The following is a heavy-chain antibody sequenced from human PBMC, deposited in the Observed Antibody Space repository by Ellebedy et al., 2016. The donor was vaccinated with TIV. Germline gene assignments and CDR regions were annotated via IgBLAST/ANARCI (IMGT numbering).Heavy chain of an antibody. CDR3: SAGTGKTDFDY. CDR1: GFSFSSYW. CDR2: ISHDGSTK. J-gene: IGHJ4*02. D-gene: IGHD7-27*01. Sequence: GESLKISCAASGFSFSSYWMGWVRQAPGKGLEWVAVISHDGSTKYAADSVKGRFTISRDNSKNTLYLQMTSLKIEDTAVYYCSAGTGKTDFDYWGQGTLVTVSS. V-gene: IGHV3-30*03.